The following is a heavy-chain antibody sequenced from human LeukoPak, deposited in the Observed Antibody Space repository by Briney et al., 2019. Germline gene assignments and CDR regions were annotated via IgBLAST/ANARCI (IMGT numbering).Heavy chain of an antibody. V-gene: IGHV4-34*01. CDR2: INHSGST. Sequence: PSETLSLTCAVYGGSSSGYYWSWIRQPPGKGLEWIGEINHSGSTNYNPSLKSRVTISVDTSKKQFSLKLSSVTTADTAVYYCASKLSYYDSSGTYYYMDVWGKGTTVTVSS. J-gene: IGHJ6*03. CDR3: ASKLSYYDSSGTYYYMDV. CDR1: GGSSSGYY. D-gene: IGHD3-22*01.